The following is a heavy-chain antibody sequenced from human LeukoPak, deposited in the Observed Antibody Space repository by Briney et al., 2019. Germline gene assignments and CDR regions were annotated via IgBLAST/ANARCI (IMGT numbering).Heavy chain of an antibody. CDR1: GGTFSSYA. J-gene: IGHJ4*02. D-gene: IGHD5-12*01. Sequence: SVTVSCKASGGTFSSYAISWVRQAPGQGLEWMGGIIPIFGTANYAQKFQGRVTITADESTSTAYMELSSLRSEDTAVYYCASGGYSGYDTNDYWGQGTLVIVSS. CDR2: IIPIFGTA. V-gene: IGHV1-69*13. CDR3: ASGGYSGYDTNDY.